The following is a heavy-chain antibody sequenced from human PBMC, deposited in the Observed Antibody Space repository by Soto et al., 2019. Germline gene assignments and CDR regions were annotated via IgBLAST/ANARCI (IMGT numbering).Heavy chain of an antibody. J-gene: IGHJ4*02. Sequence: QVQLVQSGAEVKKPGASVKVSCKASGYTFSSFGISWVRQAPGQGLEWMGWISDYSGNTDYAQNLQGRVTMTTDTSTTTASMELRSLRSDDTAVYFCARVGAYCSSTSCFDYWGQGTLVTVSS. CDR1: GYTFSSFG. CDR3: ARVGAYCSSTSCFDY. D-gene: IGHD2-2*01. V-gene: IGHV1-18*01. CDR2: ISDYSGNT.